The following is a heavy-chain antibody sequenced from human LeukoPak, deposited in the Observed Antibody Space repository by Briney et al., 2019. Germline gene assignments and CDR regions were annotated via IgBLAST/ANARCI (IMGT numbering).Heavy chain of an antibody. Sequence: GESLKISCKGSGYSFTSYWIGWVRQMRGKGLEWMGIIYPGDSDTRYSPSFQGQVTISADKSISTAYLQWSSLKASDTAMYYCARSLSSSGWNDAFDIWGQGTMVTVSS. V-gene: IGHV5-51*01. CDR1: GYSFTSYW. J-gene: IGHJ3*02. CDR3: ARSLSSSGWNDAFDI. D-gene: IGHD6-19*01. CDR2: IYPGDSDT.